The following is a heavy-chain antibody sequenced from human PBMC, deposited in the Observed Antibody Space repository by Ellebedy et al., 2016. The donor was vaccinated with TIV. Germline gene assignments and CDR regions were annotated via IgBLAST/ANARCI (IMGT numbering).Heavy chain of an antibody. CDR3: AREGLASSGYWFDY. D-gene: IGHD3-22*01. CDR2: INSRGGST. CDR1: GYTFTNYY. V-gene: IGHV1-46*01. J-gene: IGHJ4*02. Sequence: ASVKVSXKASGYTFTNYYMHLVRQAPGHGLEWMGIINSRGGSTNYAQKFQGRVTMTRDTSTSTVYMELSSLRSEDTAVYSCAREGLASSGYWFDYWGQGTLVTVSS.